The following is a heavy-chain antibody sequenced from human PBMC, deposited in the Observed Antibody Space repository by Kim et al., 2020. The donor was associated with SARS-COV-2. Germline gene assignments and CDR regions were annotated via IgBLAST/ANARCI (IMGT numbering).Heavy chain of an antibody. D-gene: IGHD1-1*01. CDR2: IYYSGST. Sequence: SETLSLTCTVSGGSVSSGSYYWSWIRQPPGKGLEWIGYIYYSGSTNYNPSLKSRVTISVDTSKNQFSLKLSSVTAADTAVYYCARESRAGRADYWGQGTLVTVSS. J-gene: IGHJ4*02. CDR1: GGSVSSGSYY. CDR3: ARESRAGRADY. V-gene: IGHV4-61*01.